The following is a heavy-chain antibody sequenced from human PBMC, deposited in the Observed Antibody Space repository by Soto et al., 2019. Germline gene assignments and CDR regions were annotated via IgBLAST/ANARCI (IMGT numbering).Heavy chain of an antibody. CDR2: IYWDDDK. CDR3: AHRRPNWSDGLDWFDP. CDR1: GFSLSTSGVG. Sequence: QITLKESGPTLVKPTQTLTLTCTFSGFSLSTSGVGVGWIRQPPGKALEWLALIYWDDDKRYSPSLKSRLTITNDTSKNQVVRTMTTIVPVDTATYYCAHRRPNWSDGLDWFDPWGQGTLVTVSS. D-gene: IGHD1-1*01. V-gene: IGHV2-5*02. J-gene: IGHJ5*02.